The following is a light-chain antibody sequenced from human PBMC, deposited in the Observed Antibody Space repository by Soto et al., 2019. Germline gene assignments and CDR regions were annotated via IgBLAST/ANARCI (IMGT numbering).Light chain of an antibody. V-gene: IGKV3-20*01. Sequence: DIVLTQSTGTVSLSPGETATLSCRASQSLANNYLAWYQQRPGQAPKLLIYGASARATGIADRFSGSGSGTDFTLTISRLEPEDFAGYYCQQYGNSPYTFGQGTKLEIK. J-gene: IGKJ2*01. CDR3: QQYGNSPYT. CDR2: GAS. CDR1: QSLANNY.